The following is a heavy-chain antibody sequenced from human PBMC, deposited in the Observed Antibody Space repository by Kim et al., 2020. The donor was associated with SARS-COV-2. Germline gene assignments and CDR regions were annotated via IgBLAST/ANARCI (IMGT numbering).Heavy chain of an antibody. D-gene: IGHD2-2*01. V-gene: IGHV1-2*02. Sequence: ASVKVSCKASGYTFTGYYMHWVRQAPGQGLEWMGWINPNSGGTNYAQKFQGRVTMTRDTSISTAYMELSRLRSDDTAVYYCARDPRCSSTSCYGENWFDPWGQGTLVTVYS. CDR1: GYTFTGYY. J-gene: IGHJ5*02. CDR2: INPNSGGT. CDR3: ARDPRCSSTSCYGENWFDP.